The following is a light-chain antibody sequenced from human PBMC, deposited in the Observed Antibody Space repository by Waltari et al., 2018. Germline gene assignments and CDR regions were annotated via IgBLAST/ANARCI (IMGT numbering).Light chain of an antibody. CDR1: QGISIW. J-gene: IGKJ3*01. CDR2: AAS. CDR3: QQATSFPIT. V-gene: IGKV1D-12*01. Sequence: DIQMTQSPSSVSASVGDRVTITCRASQGISIWLAWYQQKPGKAPKLLIYAASSLQSGDPSRFSGSGSGTDFTLTINSLQPEDFATYYCQQATSFPITFGPGTKVDIK.